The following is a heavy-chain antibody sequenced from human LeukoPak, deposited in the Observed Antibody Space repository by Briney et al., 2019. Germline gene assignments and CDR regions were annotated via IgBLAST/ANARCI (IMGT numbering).Heavy chain of an antibody. J-gene: IGHJ4*02. CDR3: ARESAAAGADY. Sequence: ASVKVSCKASGYSFTNYGLHWMRQAPGQTLEWMGWINAGDGDTKYSQKFQGRVTITRDPFANTAYMDLSNLRSEDTAVYYCARESAAAGADYWGQGTLVTVSS. V-gene: IGHV1-3*01. CDR1: GYSFTNYG. CDR2: INAGDGDT. D-gene: IGHD6-13*01.